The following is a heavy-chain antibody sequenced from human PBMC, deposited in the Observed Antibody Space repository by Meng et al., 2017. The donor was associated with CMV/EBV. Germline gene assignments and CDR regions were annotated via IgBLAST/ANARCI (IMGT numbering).Heavy chain of an antibody. J-gene: IGHJ4*02. CDR2: IKQDGSEK. Sequence: GESLKISCAASGFTFSIYWMSWVRQALGMGLEWVANIKQDGSEKYYVDSVKGRFTISRDNVKNSLYLQMNSLRAEDTAVYYCARWYYDFWSGYWALIDYWGQGTMVTVSS. CDR1: GFTFSIYW. CDR3: ARWYYDFWSGYWALIDY. D-gene: IGHD3-3*01. V-gene: IGHV3-7*01.